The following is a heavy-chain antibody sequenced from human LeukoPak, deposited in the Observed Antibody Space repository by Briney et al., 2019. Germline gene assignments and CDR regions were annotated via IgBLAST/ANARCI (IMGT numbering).Heavy chain of an antibody. V-gene: IGHV3-21*05. CDR2: ISSSSSYI. J-gene: IGHJ3*02. CDR3: AKDMGYYDSSGQDAFDI. Sequence: PGGSLRLSCAASGFTFNSYEMNWVRQAPGKGLEWVSYISSSSSYIYYADSVKGRFTISRDNSKNTLYLQMNSLRAEDTAVYYCAKDMGYYDSSGQDAFDIWGQGTMVTVSS. CDR1: GFTFNSYE. D-gene: IGHD3-22*01.